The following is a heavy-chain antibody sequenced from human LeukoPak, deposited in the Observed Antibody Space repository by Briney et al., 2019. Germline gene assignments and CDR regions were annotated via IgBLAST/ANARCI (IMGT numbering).Heavy chain of an antibody. V-gene: IGHV3-23*01. CDR3: ATGSTAVAGTKY. CDR1: GFTFSTYG. Sequence: GGSLRLSCAASGFTFSTYGMNWVRQAPGKGLEWVPTISRSGDITYYADSVKGRFTISRDNSKKTLYLQMNSLRAEDTAVYYCATGSTAVAGTKYWGQGILVTVSS. D-gene: IGHD6-19*01. CDR2: ISRSGDIT. J-gene: IGHJ4*02.